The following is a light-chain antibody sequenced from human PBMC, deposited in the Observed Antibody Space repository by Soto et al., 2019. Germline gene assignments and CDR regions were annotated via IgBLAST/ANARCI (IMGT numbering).Light chain of an antibody. CDR1: SSAIGAYHY. V-gene: IGLV2-14*01. J-gene: IGLJ1*01. CDR2: AGS. CDR3: FSFTTDWAHV. Sequence: QAALTQRASVSGPAGQSITMSGTGCSSAIGAYHYVSCFREYLGYAPNLTISAGSNVVSGVYNRFPSSQSGSVASLTISVRQNEDEADYFCFSFTTDWAHVFGTGTKGTVL.